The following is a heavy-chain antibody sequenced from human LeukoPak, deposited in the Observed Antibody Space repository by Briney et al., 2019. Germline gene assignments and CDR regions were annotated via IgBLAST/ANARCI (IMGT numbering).Heavy chain of an antibody. D-gene: IGHD3-10*01. Sequence: SETLSLTCSVSGDSIGSYYWTWIRQSAGKGLEWIGYIFYSGSTNYSPSLKSRVTFSVDTSNNQFSLQLRSVTAADTAIYYCARGRARDGSFPWLDSWGQGTLVTVSS. V-gene: IGHV4-59*01. CDR2: IFYSGST. J-gene: IGHJ5*01. CDR1: GDSIGSYY. CDR3: ARGRARDGSFPWLDS.